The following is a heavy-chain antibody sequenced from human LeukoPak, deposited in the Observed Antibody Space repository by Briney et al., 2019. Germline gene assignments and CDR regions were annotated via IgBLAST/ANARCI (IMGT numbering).Heavy chain of an antibody. Sequence: PSETLSLTCTVSGGSISSGSYYWSWIRQPAGKGLEWIGRIYTSGSTNYNPSLKSRVTISVDTSKNQFSLKLSSVTAADTAVYYCARESSSWAHPGDDYWGQGTLVTVSS. V-gene: IGHV4-61*02. J-gene: IGHJ4*02. CDR2: IYTSGST. D-gene: IGHD6-13*01. CDR1: GGSISSGSYY. CDR3: ARESSSWAHPGDDY.